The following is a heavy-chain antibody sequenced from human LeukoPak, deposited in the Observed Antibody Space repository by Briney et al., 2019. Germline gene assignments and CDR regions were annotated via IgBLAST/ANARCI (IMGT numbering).Heavy chain of an antibody. J-gene: IGHJ6*02. V-gene: IGHV3-23*01. CDR2: ISGSGGST. CDR1: GFTFSSYA. CDR3: ARCDFWSSYRPFEGMDV. D-gene: IGHD3-3*01. Sequence: GGSLRLSCAASGFTFSSYAMSWVRQAPGKGLEWVSAISGSGGSTYYADSVKGRFTISRDNSKNTLYLQMNSLRAEDTAVYYCARCDFWSSYRPFEGMDVWGQGTTVTVSS.